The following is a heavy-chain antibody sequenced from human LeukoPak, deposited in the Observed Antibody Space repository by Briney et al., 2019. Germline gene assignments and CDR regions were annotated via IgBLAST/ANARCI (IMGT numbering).Heavy chain of an antibody. V-gene: IGHV4-39*01. D-gene: IGHD6-13*01. CDR1: GGSISSSSYY. CDR2: IYYSGST. Sequence: SETLSLTCTVSGGSISSSSYYWGWIRQPPGKGLEWIGSIYYSGSTYYNPSLKSRVTISVDTSKNQFSLKLSSVTAADTAVYYRATSIHSSSWLTHDYWGQGTLVTVSS. CDR3: ATSIHSSSWLTHDY. J-gene: IGHJ4*02.